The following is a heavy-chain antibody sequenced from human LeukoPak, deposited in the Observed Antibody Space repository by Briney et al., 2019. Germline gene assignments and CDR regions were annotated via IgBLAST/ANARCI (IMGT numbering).Heavy chain of an antibody. J-gene: IGHJ4*02. CDR1: GFTFSSYW. CDR3: AKDGGGYYYIDY. Sequence: GGSLRLSCAASGFTFSSYWMSWVRQAPGKGLEWVANIKQDGSEKYYVDSVKGRFTISRDNSKNTLYLQMNSLRAEDTAVYYCAKDGGGYYYIDYWGQGTLVTVSS. D-gene: IGHD3-22*01. CDR2: IKQDGSEK. V-gene: IGHV3-7*01.